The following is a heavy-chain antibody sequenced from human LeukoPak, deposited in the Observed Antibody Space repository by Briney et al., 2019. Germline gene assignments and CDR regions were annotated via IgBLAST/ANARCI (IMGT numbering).Heavy chain of an antibody. J-gene: IGHJ4*02. CDR2: ISGSGGST. CDR3: AKAVNTPLGYCSGGSCPPGY. Sequence: PGGSLRLSRAASGFTFSSYAMSWVRQAPGKGLEWVSAISGSGGSTYYADSVKGRFTISRDNSKNTLYLQMNSLRAEDTAVYYCAKAVNTPLGYCSGGSCPPGYWGQGTLVTVSS. D-gene: IGHD2-15*01. CDR1: GFTFSSYA. V-gene: IGHV3-23*01.